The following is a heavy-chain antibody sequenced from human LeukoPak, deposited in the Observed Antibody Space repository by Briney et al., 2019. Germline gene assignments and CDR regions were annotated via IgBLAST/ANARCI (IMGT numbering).Heavy chain of an antibody. D-gene: IGHD3-22*01. V-gene: IGHV2-5*01. CDR1: GFSLSTSGVA. CDR2: NYWNDDK. J-gene: IGHJ4*02. Sequence: SGPTLVNPTQTLTLTCTFSGFSLSTSGVAVGWIRQPPGKALEWLAINYWNDDKRHSPSLKSRLTITKDTSKYRVVLTMTNMDPVDTATYYCAHSLYDSSGYYYFDYWGQGTLVTVSS. CDR3: AHSLYDSSGYYYFDY.